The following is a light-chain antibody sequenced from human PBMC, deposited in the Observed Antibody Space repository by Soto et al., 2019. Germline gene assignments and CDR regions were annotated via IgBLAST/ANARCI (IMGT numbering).Light chain of an antibody. Sequence: QSVLTQPPSASGTPGQRVTISCSGSSSNVGSNTVSWYQQLPGTAPKVLIYSDDQRPSGVPDRFSGSRSGSSASLAISGLQSGDEADYYCTSYTPTGALVFGSGTKLTVL. CDR2: SDD. CDR3: TSYTPTGALV. V-gene: IGLV1-44*01. CDR1: SSNVGSNT. J-gene: IGLJ3*02.